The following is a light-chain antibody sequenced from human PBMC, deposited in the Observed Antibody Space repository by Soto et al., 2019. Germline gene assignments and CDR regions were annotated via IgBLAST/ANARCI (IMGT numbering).Light chain of an antibody. J-gene: IGKJ2*01. Sequence: EIVLTQSPATLSLSPGERATLSCRASQSVSSYLAWYQQKPGQAPRLLIYDASNRATGIPARFSGGGSGTDFTIPINSLEPEYFAVYYCQQRFNWPRFTFGQGTKLEIK. CDR3: QQRFNWPRFT. CDR1: QSVSSY. CDR2: DAS. V-gene: IGKV3-11*01.